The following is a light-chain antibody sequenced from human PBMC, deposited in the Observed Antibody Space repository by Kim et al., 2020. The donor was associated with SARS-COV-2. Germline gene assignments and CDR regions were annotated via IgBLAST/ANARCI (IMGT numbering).Light chain of an antibody. V-gene: IGLV1-44*01. J-gene: IGLJ3*02. CDR2: GNN. CDR1: SSNIGSNT. CDR3: AAWDDSLNGWV. Sequence: GQRVTISCSGSSSNIGSNTVNWYQQLPGTAPKLLIFGNNQRPSGVPDRFSVSKSGTSASLAISGLQSEDEADYYCAAWDDSLNGWVFGGGTQLTVL.